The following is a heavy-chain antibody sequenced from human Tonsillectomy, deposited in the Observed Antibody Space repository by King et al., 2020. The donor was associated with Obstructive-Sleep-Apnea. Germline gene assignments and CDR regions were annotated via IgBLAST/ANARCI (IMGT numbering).Heavy chain of an antibody. V-gene: IGHV1-2*02. Sequence: VQLVEYGAEVKKPGASVKVSCKASGYIFTDYYMHWVRQAPGQGLEWMGWISPNSGGTNYAQKFQGRVSMTRDTFISTVYMELSSLKFDDTAVYFCERDWGINGIEGDYWDQGPLVTVSS. D-gene: IGHD1-20*01. CDR2: ISPNSGGT. CDR1: GYIFTDYY. CDR3: ERDWGINGIEGDY. J-gene: IGHJ4*02.